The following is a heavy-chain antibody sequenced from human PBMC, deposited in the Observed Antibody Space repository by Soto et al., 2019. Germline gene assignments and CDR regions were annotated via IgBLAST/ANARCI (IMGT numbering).Heavy chain of an antibody. CDR3: ARPLPPGGSGWFSYDD. J-gene: IGHJ4*02. V-gene: IGHV5-51*01. CDR1: GYSFTNYW. CDR2: IYPDDSDT. D-gene: IGHD6-19*01. Sequence: PGASLKISCQASGYSFTNYWIAWVRQVPGKGLEWMGIIYPDDSDTRYNPTFEGHVTISADKSISTAYLQWSSLKASDTAMYYCARPLPPGGSGWFSYDDWGQGSLVTVS.